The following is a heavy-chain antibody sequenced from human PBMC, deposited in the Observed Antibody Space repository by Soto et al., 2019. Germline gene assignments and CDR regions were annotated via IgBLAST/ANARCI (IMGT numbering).Heavy chain of an antibody. CDR1: GFTVSSNY. CDR3: ARHITMDPLLVY. Sequence: EEQLVESGGGLIQPGGSLRLSCAASGFTVSSNYMSWVRQAPGKGLEWVSVIYSGGSTYYADSVKGRFTISRDNSKNTLYLQMNSLRAEDTAVYYCARHITMDPLLVYWGQGTLVTVSS. V-gene: IGHV3-53*01. J-gene: IGHJ4*02. CDR2: IYSGGST. D-gene: IGHD3-10*01.